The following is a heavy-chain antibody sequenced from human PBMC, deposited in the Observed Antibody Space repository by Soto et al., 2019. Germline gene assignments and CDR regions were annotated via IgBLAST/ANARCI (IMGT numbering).Heavy chain of an antibody. CDR3: ARDGGGLGY. J-gene: IGHJ4*02. V-gene: IGHV3-74*01. Sequence: EVQLVESGGGLVQPGESLRLSCAASGFTFSTYRLHWVRQPPGKGLLWVSRISGDGSITAYADSVKGRFTISRDNAKNTLYLKMNSLRAEDTAVYYCARDGGGLGYWGQGTLVTVSS. CDR2: ISGDGSIT. CDR1: GFTFSTYR. D-gene: IGHD3-16*01.